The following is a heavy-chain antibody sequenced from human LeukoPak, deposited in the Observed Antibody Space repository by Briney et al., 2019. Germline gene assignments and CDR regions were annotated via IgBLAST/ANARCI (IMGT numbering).Heavy chain of an antibody. Sequence: SETLSLTCAVYGGSFSGYYWSWIRQPPGKGLEWIGEINHSGTTNYNPSLKSRVTTSVDTSKNQFSLKLSSVTAADTAVYYCARDDPWRAFDIWGQGTMVTVSS. CDR3: ARDDPWRAFDI. V-gene: IGHV4-34*01. CDR1: GGSFSGYY. CDR2: INHSGTT. J-gene: IGHJ3*02.